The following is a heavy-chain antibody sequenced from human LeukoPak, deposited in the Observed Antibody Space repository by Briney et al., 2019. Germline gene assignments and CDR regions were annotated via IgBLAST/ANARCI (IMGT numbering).Heavy chain of an antibody. Sequence: SETLSLTCTVSGGSISSSSYYWGWIRQPPGKGLEWIGSIYYSGSTYYNPSLKSRVTISVDTSKNQFSLKLSSVTAADRAVYYCARARIQLWFNYWGQGTLVTVSS. V-gene: IGHV4-39*07. D-gene: IGHD5-18*01. J-gene: IGHJ4*02. CDR1: GGSISSSSYY. CDR2: IYYSGST. CDR3: ARARIQLWFNY.